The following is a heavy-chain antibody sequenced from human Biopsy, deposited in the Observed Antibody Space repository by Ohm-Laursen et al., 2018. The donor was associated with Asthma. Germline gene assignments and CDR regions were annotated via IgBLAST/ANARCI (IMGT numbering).Heavy chain of an antibody. CDR3: AKRRGYSGHDNDY. V-gene: IGHV3-30*18. D-gene: IGHD5-12*01. J-gene: IGHJ4*02. CDR2: ISYDGNHK. CDR1: GFMFRSFG. Sequence: SLRLSCAASGFMFRSFGMHWVRQAPGKGLEWVAVISYDGNHKFYEDSVKGRFTISRDNSKNTLYLQMDSLRTEDTAVYYCAKRRGYSGHDNDYWGQGTLVIISS.